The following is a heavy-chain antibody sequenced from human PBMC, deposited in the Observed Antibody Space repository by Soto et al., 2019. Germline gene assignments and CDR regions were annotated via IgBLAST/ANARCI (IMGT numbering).Heavy chain of an antibody. CDR2: ISGSGNTT. CDR3: AKARGRTWYEDY. CDR1: GFTFSSYA. V-gene: IGHV3-23*01. D-gene: IGHD6-13*01. Sequence: EVQLLESGGGLVQPGGSLRLSCAASGFTFSSYAMTWVRQAPGKGLEWVSSISGSGNTTYYADSVKGRCTISRDSSKNTLYLQMNSLRPEDTAVYYCAKARGRTWYEDYWGQGTLVTVSS. J-gene: IGHJ4*02.